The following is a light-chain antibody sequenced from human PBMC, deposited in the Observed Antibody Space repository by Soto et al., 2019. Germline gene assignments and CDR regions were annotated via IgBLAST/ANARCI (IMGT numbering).Light chain of an antibody. CDR3: ATWDDSLNGPV. J-gene: IGLJ2*01. CDR1: SSNIGSNT. Sequence: QSVLTQPPSASGAPGQRVTISCSGSSSNIGSNTVNWYQQLPGTAPKLLIYTDNQRPSGVTDRYSASKSGTSASLAISGLQSEDEADYYCATWDDSLNGPVFGGGTKLTVL. CDR2: TDN. V-gene: IGLV1-44*01.